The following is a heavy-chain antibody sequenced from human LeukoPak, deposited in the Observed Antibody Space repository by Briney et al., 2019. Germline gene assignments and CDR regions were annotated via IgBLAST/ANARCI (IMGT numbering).Heavy chain of an antibody. Sequence: PSETLSLTCAVYGGSFSGYYWSWIRQPPGKGLEWIGEINHSGSTNYNPSLKSRVTISVDTSKNQFSLKLSSVTAADTAVYYCARRRDIVVVPAAMRTFDIWGQGTMVTVSS. V-gene: IGHV4-34*01. D-gene: IGHD2-2*01. J-gene: IGHJ3*02. CDR3: ARRRDIVVVPAAMRTFDI. CDR2: INHSGST. CDR1: GGSFSGYY.